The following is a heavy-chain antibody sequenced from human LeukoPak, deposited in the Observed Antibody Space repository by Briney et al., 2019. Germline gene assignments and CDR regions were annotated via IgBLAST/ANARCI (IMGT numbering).Heavy chain of an antibody. D-gene: IGHD1-26*01. V-gene: IGHV4-39*07. CDR1: GGSISSSSYS. J-gene: IGHJ4*02. Sequence: SETLSLTCTVSGGSISSSSYSWGWIRQPPGKGLEWIGSVFYSGTTYYNASLKSRVTISLDTSKNQFSLKLSSVTAADTAVYYCARGVPWMGATSPVLDKTFDYWGQGTLVTVSS. CDR3: ARGVPWMGATSPVLDKTFDY. CDR2: VFYSGTT.